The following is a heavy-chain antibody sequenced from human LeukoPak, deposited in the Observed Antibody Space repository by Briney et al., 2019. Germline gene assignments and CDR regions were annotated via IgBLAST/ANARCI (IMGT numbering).Heavy chain of an antibody. CDR1: CYSISNGFY. J-gene: IGHJ4*02. CDR2: IHHIGST. D-gene: IGHD1-26*01. V-gene: IGHV4-38-2*02. Sequence: SETLSLTCKVSCYSISNGFYWGWIRQPPGKGLEWIANIHHIGSTYYNPSLESRVTMSVDTSKNQFSLRLNCVTAADTAVYYCAREESPWEVLDYWGQGTLVTVST. CDR3: AREESPWEVLDY.